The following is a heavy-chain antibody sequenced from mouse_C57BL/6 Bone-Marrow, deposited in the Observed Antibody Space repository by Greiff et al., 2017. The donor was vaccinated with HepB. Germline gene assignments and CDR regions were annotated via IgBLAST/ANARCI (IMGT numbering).Heavy chain of an antibody. CDR2: ISNGGGST. V-gene: IGHV5-12*01. CDR3: ARLPYGFYFDY. Sequence: EVKLMESGGGLVQPGGSLKLSCEASGFTFSDYYMYWVRQTPEKRLEWVAYISNGGGSTYYPDTVKGRFTISRDNAKNTLYLQMSRLKSEDTAMYYCARLPYGFYFDYWGQGTTLTVSS. D-gene: IGHD2-2*01. J-gene: IGHJ2*01. CDR1: GFTFSDYY.